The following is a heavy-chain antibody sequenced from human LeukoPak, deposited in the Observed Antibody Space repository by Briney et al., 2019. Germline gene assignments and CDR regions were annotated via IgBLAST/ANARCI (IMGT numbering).Heavy chain of an antibody. Sequence: GSSVKVSCKASGGTFSSYAISWVRQAPGQGLEWMGGIIPIFGTANYAQKFQGRVTITADKSTSTAYMELSSLRSEDTAVYYCARLATPSTMAARGRSWFESWGQGTLVTVSS. V-gene: IGHV1-69*06. J-gene: IGHJ5*01. CDR1: GGTFSSYA. CDR3: ARLATPSTMAARGRSWFES. D-gene: IGHD6-6*01. CDR2: IIPIFGTA.